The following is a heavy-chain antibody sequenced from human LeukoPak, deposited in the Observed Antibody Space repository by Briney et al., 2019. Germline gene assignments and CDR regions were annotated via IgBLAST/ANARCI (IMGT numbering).Heavy chain of an antibody. CDR2: INHSGST. V-gene: IGHV4-34*01. D-gene: IGHD3-10*01. CDR3: ARGRLPYGPFRPSKYYFDY. CDR1: GGSFSGYY. Sequence: SETLSLTCADYGGSFSGYYWSWIRQPPGKGLEWIGEINHSGSTNYNPSLKSRVTISVDTSKNQFSLKLSSVTAADTAVYYCARGRLPYGPFRPSKYYFDYWGQGTLVTVSS. J-gene: IGHJ4*02.